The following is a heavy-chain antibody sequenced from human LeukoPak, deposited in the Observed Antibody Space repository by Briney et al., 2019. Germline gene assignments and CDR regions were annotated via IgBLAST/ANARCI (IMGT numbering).Heavy chain of an antibody. CDR3: AGERIGSPDAFDI. J-gene: IGHJ3*02. Sequence: GGSLRLSCAASGFTFSSYSMNWVRQAPGKGLEWVSSISSSSSYIYYADSVKGRFTISRDNAKNSLYLQMNSLRAEDTAVYYCAGERIGSPDAFDIWGQGTMVTVSS. CDR2: ISSSSSYI. CDR1: GFTFSSYS. V-gene: IGHV3-21*01. D-gene: IGHD2/OR15-2a*01.